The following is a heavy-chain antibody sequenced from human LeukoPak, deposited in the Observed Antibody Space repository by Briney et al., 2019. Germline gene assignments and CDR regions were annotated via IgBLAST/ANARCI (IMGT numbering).Heavy chain of an antibody. CDR1: GFTFSSYA. Sequence: PGGSLRLSCAASGFTFSSYAMSWVRQAPGKGLEWVTVISYDGSNKSYADSVKGRFTISRDDSKNTLYLQMNSLRAEDTAVYYCARSGFCSSSSCYMGFDPWGQGTLVTVSS. V-gene: IGHV3-30*01. CDR3: ARSGFCSSSSCYMGFDP. CDR2: ISYDGSNK. J-gene: IGHJ5*02. D-gene: IGHD2-2*01.